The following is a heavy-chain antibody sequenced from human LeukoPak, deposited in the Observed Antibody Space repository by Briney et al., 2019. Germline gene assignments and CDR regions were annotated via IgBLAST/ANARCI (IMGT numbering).Heavy chain of an antibody. J-gene: IGHJ4*02. CDR1: GYTFTSYY. CDR2: INPSGGST. Sequence: ASVKVSCKASGYTFTSYYMHWVRQAPGQGLEWMGIINPSGGSTSYAQKFQGRVTMTTDTSIASVYMEVSSLRSDDTALYYCAREHSSGWLVDYWGQGTLVTVSS. CDR3: AREHSSGWLVDY. V-gene: IGHV1-46*01. D-gene: IGHD6-19*01.